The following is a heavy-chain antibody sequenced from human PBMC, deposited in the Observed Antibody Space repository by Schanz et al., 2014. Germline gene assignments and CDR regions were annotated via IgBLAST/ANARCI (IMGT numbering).Heavy chain of an antibody. J-gene: IGHJ4*01. D-gene: IGHD6-13*01. CDR3: AREQIMAAAGLVDY. Sequence: QVQLVESGGGLVKPGGSLRLSCAAYGFTLSSYAMHWVRQAPGKGLEWVAVIWSDGSGKYYADSVKGRFTISRDSPKNTLYLQMNSLRAEDTAVYYCAREQIMAAAGLVDYWGHGTLVTVSS. CDR1: GFTLSSYA. CDR2: IWSDGSGK. V-gene: IGHV3-33*08.